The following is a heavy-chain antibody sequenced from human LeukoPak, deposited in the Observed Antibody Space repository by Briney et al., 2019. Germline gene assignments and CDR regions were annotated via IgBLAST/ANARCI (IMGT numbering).Heavy chain of an antibody. J-gene: IGHJ3*02. CDR3: ARVGGMTTINNAAFDI. CDR1: GGSINIFY. D-gene: IGHD5-24*01. CDR2: IYHSGST. V-gene: IGHV4-59*01. Sequence: SEALSLTCTVCGGSINIFYWNWIRQPPGKEPEWIGYIYHSGSTNYNPSLKSRLTISLDRPKNQFSLKLTSVTAADTAIYYCARVGGMTTINNAAFDIWGQGTMVTVSS.